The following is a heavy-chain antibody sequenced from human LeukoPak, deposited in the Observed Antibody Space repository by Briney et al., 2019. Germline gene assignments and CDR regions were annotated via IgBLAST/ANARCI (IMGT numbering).Heavy chain of an antibody. J-gene: IGHJ4*02. CDR3: ARAPLAGSDWFPEDY. CDR1: GFTFSSYE. D-gene: IGHD3-9*01. CDR2: ISSSASTI. Sequence: GGSLRLSCAASGFTFSSYEMNWVRQAPGKGLEWVSYISSSASTINYADSVKGRFTISRDNAKNSLYLQMNSLRAEDTAVYYCARAPLAGSDWFPEDYWGQGTLVTVSS. V-gene: IGHV3-48*03.